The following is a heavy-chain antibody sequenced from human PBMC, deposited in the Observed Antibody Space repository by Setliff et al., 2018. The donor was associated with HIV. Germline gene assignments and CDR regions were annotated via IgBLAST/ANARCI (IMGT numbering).Heavy chain of an antibody. V-gene: IGHV3-30*03. Sequence: GGSLRLSCAASGFTLSTYGMYWVRQAPGKGLEWVAVILYDESDKYYADSVKGRFTISRDNSKNTVYLQMNSLRLEDTAVYYCARVRLYNNALDYWGQGTLVTVSS. CDR2: ILYDESDK. D-gene: IGHD3-10*01. CDR3: ARVRLYNNALDY. CDR1: GFTLSTYG. J-gene: IGHJ4*02.